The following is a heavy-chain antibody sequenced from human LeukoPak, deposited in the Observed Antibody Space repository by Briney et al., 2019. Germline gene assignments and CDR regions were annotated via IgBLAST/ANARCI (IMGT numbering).Heavy chain of an antibody. CDR2: IYYSGST. D-gene: IGHD6-19*01. Sequence: KPSETLSLTCTVSGGSISSYYWSWIRQPPGKGLEWIGHIYYSGSTNYNPSLKSRVTISVDTSKNQFSLKLSSVTAADTAVYYCARTISGWWFDYWGQGTLVTVSS. V-gene: IGHV4-59*08. J-gene: IGHJ4*02. CDR1: GGSISSYY. CDR3: ARTISGWWFDY.